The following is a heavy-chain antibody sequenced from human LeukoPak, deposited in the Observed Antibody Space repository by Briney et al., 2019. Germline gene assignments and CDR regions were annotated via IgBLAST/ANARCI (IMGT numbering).Heavy chain of an antibody. Sequence: ASVKVSCKASGYTFTSYDINWVRQATGQGLEWMGWMNPNSGNTGYAQKFQGRVTMTRNTSISTAYMELSSLRSEDTAVYYCARGLYSSSSGLAEYFQHWGQGTLVTVSS. CDR3: ARGLYSSSSGLAEYFQH. V-gene: IGHV1-8*01. J-gene: IGHJ1*01. CDR2: MNPNSGNT. CDR1: GYTFTSYD. D-gene: IGHD6-6*01.